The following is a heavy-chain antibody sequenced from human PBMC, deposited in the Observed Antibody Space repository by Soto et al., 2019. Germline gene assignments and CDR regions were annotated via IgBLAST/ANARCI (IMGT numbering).Heavy chain of an antibody. CDR1: GFTFSSYG. V-gene: IGHV3-30*18. CDR2: ISYDGSNK. D-gene: IGHD3-3*01. J-gene: IGHJ4*02. Sequence: QVQLVESGGGVVQPGRSLRLSCAASGFTFSSYGMHWVRQAPGKGLEWVAVISYDGSNKYYADPVKGRFTISRDNSKNTLFLQMNSLRAEDTAVSYCAKSNYDFWSGYAFDYWGQGTLVTVSS. CDR3: AKSNYDFWSGYAFDY.